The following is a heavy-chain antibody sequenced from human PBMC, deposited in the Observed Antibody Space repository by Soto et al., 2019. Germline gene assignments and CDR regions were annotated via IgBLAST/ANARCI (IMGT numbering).Heavy chain of an antibody. V-gene: IGHV3-30*18. CDR3: AKDRRPLSSGYCYLFDY. J-gene: IGHJ4*02. CDR2: ISYDGSNK. CDR1: GFTFSSYG. D-gene: IGHD3-22*01. Sequence: PGGSLRLSCAASGFTFSSYGMHWVRQAPGKGLEWVAIISYDGSNKYYADSVKGRFTISRDNSKNTLYLQMNSLRAEDTAVYYCAKDRRPLSSGYCYLFDYWGQGTLVTVSS.